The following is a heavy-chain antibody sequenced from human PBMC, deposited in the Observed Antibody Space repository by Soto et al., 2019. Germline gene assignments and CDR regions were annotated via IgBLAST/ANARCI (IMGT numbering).Heavy chain of an antibody. CDR2: IKSKTDGGTT. V-gene: IGHV3-15*07. Sequence: GGSLRLSCAASGFTFSNAWMNWVRQAPGKGLEWVGRIKSKTDGGTTDYAAPVKGRFTISRDDSKNTLYLQMNSLKTEDTAVYYCTTDVPYCSGGSCAHYYYYGMDVWGQGTTVTVSS. D-gene: IGHD2-15*01. J-gene: IGHJ6*02. CDR1: GFTFSNAW. CDR3: TTDVPYCSGGSCAHYYYYGMDV.